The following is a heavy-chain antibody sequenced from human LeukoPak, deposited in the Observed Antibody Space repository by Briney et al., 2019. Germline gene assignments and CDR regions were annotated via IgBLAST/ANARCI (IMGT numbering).Heavy chain of an antibody. CDR2: VFSSGST. Sequence: PSETLSLTCTVSGDSISNHYWNWIRQPPGKGLEWIGYVFSSGSTDYNPSLKSRVTISLDTSRNLFSPSLTSVTAADTAVYYCGRHFGGSSGSFYTDYWGQGTLVTVSS. CDR1: GDSISNHY. D-gene: IGHD3-10*01. J-gene: IGHJ4*02. CDR3: GRHFGGSSGSFYTDY. V-gene: IGHV4-59*08.